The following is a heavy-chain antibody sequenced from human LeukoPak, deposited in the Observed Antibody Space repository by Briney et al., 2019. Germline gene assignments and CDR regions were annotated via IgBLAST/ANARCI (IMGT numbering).Heavy chain of an antibody. D-gene: IGHD6-19*01. V-gene: IGHV3-23*01. CDR1: GFSVSTSG. J-gene: IGHJ4*02. CDR3: AQGYSSGWYPH. Sequence: WGSLRLSCTVSGFSVSTSGMSWVRQAQGKGLQTISAISVEGESAYYADSVKGRFTISRDNSKNTLYLQMNSLRVEDTAVYYCAQGYSSGWYPHWGQGSLVSVSS. CDR2: ISVEGESA.